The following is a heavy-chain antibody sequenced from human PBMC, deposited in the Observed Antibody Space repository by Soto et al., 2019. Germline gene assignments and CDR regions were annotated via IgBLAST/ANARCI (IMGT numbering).Heavy chain of an antibody. Sequence: QVQLVQSGAEVKKPGSSVKVSCKASGGTFSSYAISWVRQAPGQGLEWMGGIIPIFGTANYAQKFQGRVTITADESTSTAYMEISRLRSGDTVVYYCAGGWYSSSWIRFRVGNGVDVWGQVTTVTVSS. CDR1: GGTFSSYA. J-gene: IGHJ6*02. CDR3: AGGWYSSSWIRFRVGNGVDV. CDR2: IIPIFGTA. D-gene: IGHD6-13*01. V-gene: IGHV1-69*12.